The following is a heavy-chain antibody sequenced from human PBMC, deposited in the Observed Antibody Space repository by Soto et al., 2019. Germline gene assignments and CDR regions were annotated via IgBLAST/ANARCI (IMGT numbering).Heavy chain of an antibody. V-gene: IGHV1-69*01. CDR3: AREYNWNEVSYGMDV. Sequence: QVQLVQSGAEVKKPGSSVKVSCKASGGTFSSYAISWVRQAPGQGLGWMGGIIPIFGTANYAQKFQGRVTITADESTSTAYMELSSMISEDTAVDFFAREYNWNEVSYGMDVWGQGTTVNVSS. D-gene: IGHD1-20*01. CDR1: GGTFSSYA. CDR2: IIPIFGTA. J-gene: IGHJ6*02.